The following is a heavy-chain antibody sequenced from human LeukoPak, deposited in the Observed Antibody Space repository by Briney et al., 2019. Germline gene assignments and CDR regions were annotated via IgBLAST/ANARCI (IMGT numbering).Heavy chain of an antibody. J-gene: IGHJ4*02. CDR2: INHSGST. D-gene: IGHD1-26*01. V-gene: IGHV4-34*01. CDR1: GGSFSDYY. CDR3: ARGSPPRPARSSRGSSKIDY. Sequence: SETLSLTCAVYGGSFSDYYWSWIRQPPGKGLEWIGEINHSGSTNYNPSLKSRVTISVDTSKNQFSLKLSSVTAADTAVYYCARGSPPRPARSSRGSSKIDYWGQGTLVTVSS.